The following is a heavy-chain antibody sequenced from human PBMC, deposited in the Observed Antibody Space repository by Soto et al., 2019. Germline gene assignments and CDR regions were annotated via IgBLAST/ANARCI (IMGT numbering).Heavy chain of an antibody. V-gene: IGHV3-23*01. CDR1: GFTCGSYA. CDR3: AKDNGVYGSGSFSH. D-gene: IGHD3-10*01. CDR2: ISGTGDSS. J-gene: IGHJ4*02. Sequence: EVQLLESGGGLVQPGGSLRLACATSGFTCGSYAMSWVRQAPGKGLEWVSLISGTGDSSEYANSVKGRFTISTDSSKTTVFLQMNSLGADVTSVEFCAKDNGVYGSGSFSHWGQGTLVTVSS.